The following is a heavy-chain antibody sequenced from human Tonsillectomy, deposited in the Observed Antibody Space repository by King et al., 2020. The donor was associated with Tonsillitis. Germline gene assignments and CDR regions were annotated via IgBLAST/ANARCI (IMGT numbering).Heavy chain of an antibody. CDR1: GFIVRDNY. J-gene: IGHJ6*03. V-gene: IGHV3-66*01. Sequence: QLVQSGGGLVQPGGSLRLSCTASGFIVRDNYMTWGRQAPGKGLEWVSVIYSGDRTNYADSVKGRFTISRDNSKNTMYLQINSLRAEDTAVYYCASGPYPGLDSYFYMDVWGKGTTVTVSS. CDR2: IYSGDRT. CDR3: ASGPYPGLDSYFYMDV. D-gene: IGHD3-16*01.